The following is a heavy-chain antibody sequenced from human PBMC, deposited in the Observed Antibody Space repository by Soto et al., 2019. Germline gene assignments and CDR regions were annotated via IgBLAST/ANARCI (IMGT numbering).Heavy chain of an antibody. J-gene: IGHJ6*02. D-gene: IGHD2-2*01. CDR2: IYSGGST. CDR3: ARDRVVVVPAAIPVVYYYYGMDV. CDR1: GFTASSNY. V-gene: IGHV3-53*01. Sequence: PGGSLRLSCAASGFTASSNYMSWVRQAPGKGLEWVSVIYSGGSTYYADSVKGRFTISRDNSKNTLYLQMNSLRAEDTAVYYCARDRVVVVPAAIPVVYYYYGMDVWGQGTTVTVSS.